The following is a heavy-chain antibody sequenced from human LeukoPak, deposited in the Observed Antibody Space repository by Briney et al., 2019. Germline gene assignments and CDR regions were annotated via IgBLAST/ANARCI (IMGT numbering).Heavy chain of an antibody. CDR3: ARDQEEDYYDSSGYYPGGY. V-gene: IGHV3-21*01. D-gene: IGHD3-22*01. Sequence: PGGSLRLSCAASGFTFSSYSMNWVRQAPGKGLGWVSSISSSSSYIYYADSVKGGFTISRDNAKNSLYLQMNSLRAEDTAVYYCARDQEEDYYDSSGYYPGGYWGQGTLVTVSS. J-gene: IGHJ4*02. CDR1: GFTFSSYS. CDR2: ISSSSSYI.